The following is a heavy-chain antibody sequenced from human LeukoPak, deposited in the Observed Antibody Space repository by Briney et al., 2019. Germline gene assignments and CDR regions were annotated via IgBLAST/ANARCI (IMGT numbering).Heavy chain of an antibody. D-gene: IGHD3-3*01. CDR2: ISSSSSYI. V-gene: IGHV3-21*01. CDR1: GLTFSSYS. Sequence: GGSLRLSCAASGLTFSSYSMNWVRQAPGKGLEWVSSISSSSSYIYYADSVKGRFTISRDNAKNSLYLQMNSLRAEDTAVYYCARYGYDFWSGHALYYFDYWGQGALVTVSS. J-gene: IGHJ4*02. CDR3: ARYGYDFWSGHALYYFDY.